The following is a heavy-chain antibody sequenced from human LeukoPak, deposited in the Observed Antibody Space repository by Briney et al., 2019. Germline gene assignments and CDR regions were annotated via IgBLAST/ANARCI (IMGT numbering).Heavy chain of an antibody. CDR2: IYHSGST. Sequence: PSETLSLTCTVSGYSISSGYYWGWIRQPPGKGLQWIGTIYHSGSTNYNPSLKSRVTISVDTSKNQFSLKLSSVTAADTAVYYCATGYSSSPGHYWGQGTLVTVSS. V-gene: IGHV4-38-2*02. CDR3: ATGYSSSPGHY. CDR1: GYSISSGYY. D-gene: IGHD6-13*01. J-gene: IGHJ4*02.